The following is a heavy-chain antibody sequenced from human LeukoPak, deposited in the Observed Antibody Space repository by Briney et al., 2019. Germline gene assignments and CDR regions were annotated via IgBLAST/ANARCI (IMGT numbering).Heavy chain of an antibody. Sequence: PGGSLRLSCAASGFTFSSYAMSWVRQAPGKGLEWVSAISGSGGSTFYADSVKGRFTLYRDNSKNTLYLQMNSLRAEDTAVYYCAKDRVHCTNGVCYKGSFAYWGQGTLVTVSS. V-gene: IGHV3-23*01. J-gene: IGHJ4*02. CDR1: GFTFSSYA. CDR2: ISGSGGST. D-gene: IGHD2-8*01. CDR3: AKDRVHCTNGVCYKGSFAY.